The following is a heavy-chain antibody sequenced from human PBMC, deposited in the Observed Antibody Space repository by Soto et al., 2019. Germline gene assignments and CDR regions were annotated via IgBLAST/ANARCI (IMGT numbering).Heavy chain of an antibody. D-gene: IGHD3-16*01. Sequence: EVQLLEAGGGMVQPGGSLRVSCAASGFTFRNLVMSWVRQAPGKGLEGVSAIRGTGGETFNADSVKGGVTISKYNSKNTLYLQMNSLRDGDTALYFCAQDRGWGVVSPSHDYWGQGALVTVSS. CDR1: GFTFRNLV. CDR3: AQDRGWGVVSPSHDY. J-gene: IGHJ4*02. V-gene: IGHV3-23*01. CDR2: IRGTGGET.